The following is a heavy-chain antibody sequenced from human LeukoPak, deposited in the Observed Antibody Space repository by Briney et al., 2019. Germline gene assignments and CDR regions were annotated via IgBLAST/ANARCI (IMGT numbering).Heavy chain of an antibody. CDR1: GGSISSGDYY. V-gene: IGHV4-30-4*01. D-gene: IGHD1-7*01. CDR3: ARAPRDPANFDDAFDI. CDR2: IYYSGST. J-gene: IGHJ3*02. Sequence: PSQTLSLTCTVSGGSISSGDYYWSWIRQPPGKGLEWIGYIYYSGSTYYNPSLKSRVTISVDTSKNQFSLKLSSVTAADTAVYYCARAPRDPANFDDAFDIWGQGTMVTVSS.